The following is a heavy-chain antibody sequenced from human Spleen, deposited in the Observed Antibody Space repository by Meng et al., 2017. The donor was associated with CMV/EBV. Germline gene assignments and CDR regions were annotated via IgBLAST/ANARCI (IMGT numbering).Heavy chain of an antibody. CDR2: IYHSGST. Sequence: SETLSLTCAVYGESFSSYYWSWIRQPPGQGLEWIGEIYHSGSTDYNPSLKSRVTISVDTSKNQFSLKLNSVTAADTAVYYCARLTGIGYWGQGTLVTVSS. D-gene: IGHD1-20*01. CDR1: GESFSSYY. J-gene: IGHJ4*02. CDR3: ARLTGIGY. V-gene: IGHV4-34*01.